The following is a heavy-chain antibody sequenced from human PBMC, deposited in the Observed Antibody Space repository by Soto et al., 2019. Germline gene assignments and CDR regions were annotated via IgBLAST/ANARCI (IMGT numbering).Heavy chain of an antibody. CDR2: INSDGSST. V-gene: IGHV3-74*01. CDR3: ARSQMATLPGAY. CDR1: GFTFSSYW. J-gene: IGHJ4*02. D-gene: IGHD5-12*01. Sequence: EVQLVESGGGLVQPGGSLRLSCAASGFTFSSYWMQWVRQAPGKGLVWVSRINSDGSSTSYADSVKGRFTISRDNAKNTLYLQINSLRAEDTAVYYCARSQMATLPGAYWGQGTLVTVSS.